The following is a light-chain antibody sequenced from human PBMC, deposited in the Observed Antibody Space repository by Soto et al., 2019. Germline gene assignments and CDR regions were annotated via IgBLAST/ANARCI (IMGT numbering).Light chain of an antibody. CDR3: QQRSNWPKT. CDR1: QSVSSY. V-gene: IGKV3-11*01. Sequence: EIVLTQSPGTLSLSPGERATLSCRASQSVSSYLAWYQQKPGQAHRLLIYDASNRATGIQARFSGSGSGTDFTLTIRSLEPEDFAVYYCQQRSNWPKTFGQGTKVDI. J-gene: IGKJ1*01. CDR2: DAS.